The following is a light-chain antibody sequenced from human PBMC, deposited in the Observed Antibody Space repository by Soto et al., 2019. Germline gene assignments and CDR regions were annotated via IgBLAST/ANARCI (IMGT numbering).Light chain of an antibody. Sequence: DTVMTQSPLSLPVTPGEPASISCRSSQSLLQTNGYTYLDWYLQKPGQSPQLLIYLTSIRASGVPDRFSGSGSGTEFTLKISKVEAADVGVYYCMQSLQTPPWTFGPGTKVDIK. V-gene: IGKV2-28*01. J-gene: IGKJ1*01. CDR1: QSLLQTNGYTY. CDR2: LTS. CDR3: MQSLQTPPWT.